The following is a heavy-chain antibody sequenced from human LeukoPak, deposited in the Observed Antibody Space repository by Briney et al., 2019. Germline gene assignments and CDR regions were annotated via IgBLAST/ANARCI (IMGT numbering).Heavy chain of an antibody. CDR1: GGSISSSSYY. D-gene: IGHD4-17*01. CDR3: AKRPSDYGDYVSYFDH. V-gene: IGHV4-39*07. CDR2: INHRGST. Sequence: SETLSLTCTVSGGSISSSSYYWGWIRQPPGKGLEWIGGINHRGSTNYNPSLKSRVTISVDTSKNQFSLKLTSVTAADTAVYYCAKRPSDYGDYVSYFDHWGQGTLVTVSS. J-gene: IGHJ4*02.